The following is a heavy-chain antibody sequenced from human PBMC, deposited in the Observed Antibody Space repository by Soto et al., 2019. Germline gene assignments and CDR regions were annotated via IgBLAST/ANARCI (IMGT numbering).Heavy chain of an antibody. CDR2: VSPSGHT. J-gene: IGHJ4*02. Sequence: SETLSLTCAVSGDSISSYSWNWIRQTAGRGLEWIGRVSPSGHTQYRSSFETRVTISVDMSTNQFFLELRYATAADTAVYYCERESGEHWSYEAYWGPGTQVSVSS. D-gene: IGHD1-7*01. CDR1: GDSISSYS. CDR3: ERESGEHWSYEAY. V-gene: IGHV4-4*07.